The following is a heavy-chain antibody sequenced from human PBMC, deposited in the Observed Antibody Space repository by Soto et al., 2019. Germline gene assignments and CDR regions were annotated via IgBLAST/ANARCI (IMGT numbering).Heavy chain of an antibody. CDR3: AKEQWYFDL. Sequence: EVQLVESGGGLVQPGRSLRLSCAASGFTFDDYAMHWVRQAPGKGLEWVSGISWNSGSIGYADSVKGRFTISRDNAKNSLYLQMNSLRAEDTALYYCAKEQWYFDLWGRCTLVTVSS. V-gene: IGHV3-9*01. J-gene: IGHJ2*01. CDR2: ISWNSGSI. CDR1: GFTFDDYA.